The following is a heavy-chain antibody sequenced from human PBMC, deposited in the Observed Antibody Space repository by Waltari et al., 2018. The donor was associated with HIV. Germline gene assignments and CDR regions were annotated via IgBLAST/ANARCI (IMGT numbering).Heavy chain of an antibody. CDR3: ARRGVLTYYYTMDV. J-gene: IGHJ6*02. V-gene: IGHV3-33*05. D-gene: IGHD3-10*01. CDR1: GFTFSNHG. Sequence: QVQLVESGGGVVQPGRSLRLSCAASGFTFSNHGMHWLRQAPGKGLEWVAVLSEDGSDKYYADSGRGRFTISRDNSKNTLYLQMNNLRAEDTAVYFCARRGVLTYYYTMDVWGQGTTVTVSS. CDR2: LSEDGSDK.